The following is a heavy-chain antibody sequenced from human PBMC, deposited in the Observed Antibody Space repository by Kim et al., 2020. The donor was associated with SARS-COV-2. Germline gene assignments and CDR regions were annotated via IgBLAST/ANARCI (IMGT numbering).Heavy chain of an antibody. CDR2: INPSGGST. CDR1: GYTFTSYY. V-gene: IGHV1-46*01. J-gene: IGHJ4*02. CDR3: ARGEVLSGCSGGSCYSDFDY. Sequence: ASVKVSCKASGYTFTSYYMHWVRQAPGQGLEWMGIINPSGGSTSYAQKFQGRVTMTRDTSTSTVYMELSSLRSEDTAVYYCARGEVLSGCSGGSCYSDFDYWGQGTLVTVSS. D-gene: IGHD2-15*01.